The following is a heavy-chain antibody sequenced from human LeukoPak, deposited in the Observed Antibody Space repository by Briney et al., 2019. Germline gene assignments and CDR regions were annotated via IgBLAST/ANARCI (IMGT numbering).Heavy chain of an antibody. V-gene: IGHV3-7*01. D-gene: IGHD4/OR15-4a*01. CDR3: ARVSYGGKSDY. CDR1: GFTFSSYW. Sequence: GGSLRLSCAASGFTFSSYWMSWVRQAPGKGLEWVANIKQDGSEKYYVDSVKGRFTISRDNAKNSLYLQMNSLRVEDTAVHYCARVSYGGKSDYWGQGTLVTVSS. CDR2: IKQDGSEK. J-gene: IGHJ4*02.